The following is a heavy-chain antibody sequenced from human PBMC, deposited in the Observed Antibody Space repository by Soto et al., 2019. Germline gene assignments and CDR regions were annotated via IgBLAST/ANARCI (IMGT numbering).Heavy chain of an antibody. CDR1: GGSVSSYY. J-gene: IGHJ4*02. V-gene: IGHV4-39*01. D-gene: IGHD3-16*01. Sequence: PSETLSLTCTVSGGSVSSYYWSWIRQPPGKGLEWIGSIYYSGSTYYNPSLKSRVTISVDTSKNQFSLKLSSVTAADTAVYYCARQDYIWGTPNYFDYWGQGTLVTVSS. CDR3: ARQDYIWGTPNYFDY. CDR2: IYYSGST.